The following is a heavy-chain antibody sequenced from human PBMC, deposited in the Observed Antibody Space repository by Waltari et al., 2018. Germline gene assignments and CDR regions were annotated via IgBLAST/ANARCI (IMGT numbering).Heavy chain of an antibody. CDR3: ARADYGDYDYYYYYMDV. Sequence: QVQLQESGPGLVKPSETLSLTCTVSGGSISSYYWSWIRQPPGKGLEWIGYNYYSGSTNYNPSLKSRVTISVNTSKNQFSLKLSSVTAADTAVYYCARADYGDYDYYYYYMDVWGKGTTVTVSS. V-gene: IGHV4-59*01. CDR1: GGSISSYY. D-gene: IGHD4-17*01. CDR2: NYYSGST. J-gene: IGHJ6*03.